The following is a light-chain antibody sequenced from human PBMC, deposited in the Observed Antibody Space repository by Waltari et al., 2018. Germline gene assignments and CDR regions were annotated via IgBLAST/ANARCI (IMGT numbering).Light chain of an antibody. V-gene: IGLV2-23*02. Sequence: QSALTQPASVSGSPGQSITISCTGTSSDVGSYNLVSWYQQHPGKAHTLLIFEVYKRPSGVSNRFSGSKSGNTASLTVSGLQAEDGADYYCCSYAGSSTVVFGGGTKLTVL. CDR2: EVY. J-gene: IGLJ2*01. CDR3: CSYAGSSTVV. CDR1: SSDVGSYNL.